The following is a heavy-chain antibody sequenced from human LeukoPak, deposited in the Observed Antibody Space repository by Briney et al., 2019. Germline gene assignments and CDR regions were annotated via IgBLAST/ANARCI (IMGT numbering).Heavy chain of an antibody. D-gene: IGHD6-19*01. CDR3: AGRTIAVSKDAFDY. CDR1: GTPISSRNYY. V-gene: IGHV4-39*01. Sequence: SETLSLTCTVSGTPISSRNYYWSWIRQPPGKGLEWIGSIFDSGTTYYNPSLKSRVTISVDTSKNQFSLKLRSVTAADTAVYYCAGRTIAVSKDAFDYWGQGTLVTVSS. CDR2: IFDSGTT. J-gene: IGHJ4*02.